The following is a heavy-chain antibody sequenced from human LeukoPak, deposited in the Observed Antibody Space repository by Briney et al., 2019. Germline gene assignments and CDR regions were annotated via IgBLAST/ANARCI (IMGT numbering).Heavy chain of an antibody. CDR1: GFTFSSYW. V-gene: IGHV3-7*03. D-gene: IGHD1-26*01. Sequence: GGSLRLSCAASGFTFSSYWMSWVRQAPGKGLEWVANIKEDGSEKYYVDAVKGRFTISRDNAENSLDLQMNSLRAEDTAVYYCAALVGATPVDYWGQGTLVTASS. CDR3: AALVGATPVDY. J-gene: IGHJ4*02. CDR2: IKEDGSEK.